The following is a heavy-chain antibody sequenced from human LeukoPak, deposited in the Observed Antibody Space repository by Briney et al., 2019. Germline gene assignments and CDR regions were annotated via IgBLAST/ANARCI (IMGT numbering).Heavy chain of an antibody. CDR2: IKEDGSDK. Sequence: PGGSLRLSCAASGFTFSSYWMTWVRQAPGKGLEWVANIKEDGSDKYYVDSVKGRFTISRDNAKNTLYLQMNSLRAEDTAVYYCAKDRESQKIKWEPTRPDAFDIWGQGTMVTVSS. CDR1: GFTFSSYW. V-gene: IGHV3-7*03. J-gene: IGHJ3*02. D-gene: IGHD5-12*01. CDR3: AKDRESQKIKWEPTRPDAFDI.